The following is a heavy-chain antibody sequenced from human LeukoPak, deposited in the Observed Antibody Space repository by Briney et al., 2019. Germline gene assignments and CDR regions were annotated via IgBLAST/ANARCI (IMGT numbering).Heavy chain of an antibody. Sequence: GGSLRLSCAASGSTFSSYEMNWVRQAPGKGLEWVSYISSSGSPIYYADSVEGRFTIPRDNAKNTLYLQVNSLRAEDTAVYYCAKDFARLNYYGSAYFDYWGQGTLVSVSS. CDR1: GSTFSSYE. V-gene: IGHV3-48*03. CDR3: AKDFARLNYYGSAYFDY. J-gene: IGHJ4*02. D-gene: IGHD3-10*01. CDR2: ISSSGSPI.